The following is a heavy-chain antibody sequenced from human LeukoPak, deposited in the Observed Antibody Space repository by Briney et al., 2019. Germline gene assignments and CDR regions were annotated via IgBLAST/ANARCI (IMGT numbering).Heavy chain of an antibody. D-gene: IGHD3-22*01. Sequence: GESLKISCKGSGYSFTNYWIVWVRQKPGEGLEWMGIIYPGDSDTRYSPSFQGQVTISADKSISTAYLQWGSLKASDTAIYYCARQGYYNGSGYDWGQGTLVTVSS. CDR2: IYPGDSDT. J-gene: IGHJ4*02. V-gene: IGHV5-51*01. CDR3: ARQGYYNGSGYD. CDR1: GYSFTNYW.